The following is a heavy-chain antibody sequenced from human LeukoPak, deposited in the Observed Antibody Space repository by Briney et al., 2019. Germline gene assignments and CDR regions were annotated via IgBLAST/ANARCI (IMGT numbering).Heavy chain of an antibody. CDR1: GFTFSSYG. CDR3: ARGGRYCSSTSCYATLYAAVHLDY. Sequence: GGSLRLSCAASGFTFSSYGMHWVRQAPGKGLEWVAVIWYDGSNKYYADSVKGRFTISRDNSKNTLYLQMNSLRAEDTAVYYCARGGRYCSSTSCYATLYAAVHLDYWGQGTLVTVSS. J-gene: IGHJ4*02. CDR2: IWYDGSNK. V-gene: IGHV3-33*01. D-gene: IGHD2-2*01.